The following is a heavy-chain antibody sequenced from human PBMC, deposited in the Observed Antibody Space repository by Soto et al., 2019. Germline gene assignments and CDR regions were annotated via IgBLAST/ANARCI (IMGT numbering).Heavy chain of an antibody. CDR3: AKGVNSGSQRTHPTFFDY. V-gene: IGHV3-30*18. Sequence: GGSLRLSCAASGFTFSSYGMHWVRQAPGKGLEWVAVISYDGSNKYYADSVKGRFTISRDNSKNTLYLQMNSLRAEDTAVYYCAKGVNSGSQRTHPTFFDYWGQGTLVTVSS. CDR2: ISYDGSNK. D-gene: IGHD1-26*01. J-gene: IGHJ4*02. CDR1: GFTFSSYG.